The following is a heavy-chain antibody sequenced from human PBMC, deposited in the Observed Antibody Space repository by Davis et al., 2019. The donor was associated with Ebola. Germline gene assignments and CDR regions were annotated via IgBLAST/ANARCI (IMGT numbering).Heavy chain of an antibody. CDR3: ARHMPPEWEPPSAFDI. V-gene: IGHV4-39*01. Sequence: PSETLSLTCTVSGGSISSSSYYWGWIRQPPGKGLEWIGSIYYSGSTYYNPSLKSRVTISVDTSKNQFSLKLSSVTAADTAVYYCARHMPPEWEPPSAFDIWGQGTMVTVSS. D-gene: IGHD1-26*01. CDR1: GGSISSSSYY. CDR2: IYYSGST. J-gene: IGHJ3*02.